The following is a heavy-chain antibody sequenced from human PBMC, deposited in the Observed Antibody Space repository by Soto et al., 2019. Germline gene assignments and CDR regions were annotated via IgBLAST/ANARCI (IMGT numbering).Heavy chain of an antibody. D-gene: IGHD6-19*01. J-gene: IGHJ5*02. CDR3: ARGYSSGWYLNWFDP. Sequence: SETLSLTCAGSGYSISSGYYWGWIRQPPGKGLEWIGSIYHSGSTYYNPSLKSRVTISVDTSKNQFSLKLSSVTAADTAVYYCARGYSSGWYLNWFDPWGQGTLVTVSS. CDR2: IYHSGST. CDR1: GYSISSGYY. V-gene: IGHV4-38-2*01.